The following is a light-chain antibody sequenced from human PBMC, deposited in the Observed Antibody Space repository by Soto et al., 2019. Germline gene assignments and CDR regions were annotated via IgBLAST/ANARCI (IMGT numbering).Light chain of an antibody. CDR1: QSISGS. Sequence: DVQMTKSPSTLSASVGARVTITCRASQSISGSLAWYQQKPGKAPNALIYDASSLESGVPSRFRGIVSGTELTITISSLQPDDGETYYGQQYGTYLWTFGQGTKVDIK. V-gene: IGKV1-5*01. CDR3: QQYGTYLWT. CDR2: DAS. J-gene: IGKJ1*01.